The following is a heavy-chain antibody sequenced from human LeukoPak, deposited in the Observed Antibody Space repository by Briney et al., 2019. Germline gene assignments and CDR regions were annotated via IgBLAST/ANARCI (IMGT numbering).Heavy chain of an antibody. CDR1: GYTVTSFG. J-gene: IGHJ4*02. CDR2: INAYNSNT. D-gene: IGHD3-22*01. V-gene: IGHV1-18*01. CDR3: ARPVESPDYYDTSGYYYYFDY. Sequence: ASEKVSCKASGYTVTSFGSSWLRQSPGQGLEWRGWINAYNSNTNYAQRLQGRVTMTTDPSTSTAYMELRSLRSDDTAVYYCARPVESPDYYDTSGYYYYFDYWGQGTLVTVSS.